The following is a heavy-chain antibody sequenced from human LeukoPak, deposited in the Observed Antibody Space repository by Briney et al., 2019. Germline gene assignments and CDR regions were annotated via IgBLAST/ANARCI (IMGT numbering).Heavy chain of an antibody. CDR3: ARELGEKYYDILTGYNTIDY. J-gene: IGHJ4*02. Sequence: KISCKGSGYTFTSYYMHWVRQAPGQGLEWMGIINPSGGSTSYAQKFQGRVTMTRDTSTSTVYMELSSLRSEDTAVYYCARELGEKYYDILTGYNTIDYWGQGTLVTVSS. D-gene: IGHD3-9*01. CDR1: GYTFTSYY. CDR2: INPSGGST. V-gene: IGHV1-46*01.